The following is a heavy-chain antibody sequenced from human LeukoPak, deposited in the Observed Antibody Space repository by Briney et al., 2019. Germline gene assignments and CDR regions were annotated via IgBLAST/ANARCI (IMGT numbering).Heavy chain of an antibody. V-gene: IGHV4-61*08. D-gene: IGHD3-10*01. CDR1: GGSISSGGYS. CDR2: IYYDGST. CDR3: ARSHGSGSYYNLNDY. J-gene: IGHJ4*02. Sequence: SETLSLTCAVSGGSISSGGYSWNWIRQPPGKALEWIGYIYYDGSTNYNPSLRSRVTISLDMSKNQFSLKLNSVTAADTAVYYCARSHGSGSYYNLNDYWGQGTLVTVSS.